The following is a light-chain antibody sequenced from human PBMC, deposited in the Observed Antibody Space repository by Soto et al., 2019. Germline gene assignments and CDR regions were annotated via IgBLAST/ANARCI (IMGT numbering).Light chain of an antibody. Sequence: VLTQSRFTLCLSPEDRATLSCRASQSFRGLLAWYQQKPGQAPRLLIYDAYNRATGIPPRFSGSGSGTDFTLTISRLEPEDSAVYYCQQYGSSPPITFGQGTRLEIK. CDR3: QQYGSSPPIT. CDR2: DAY. CDR1: QSFRGL. V-gene: IGKV3-20*01. J-gene: IGKJ5*01.